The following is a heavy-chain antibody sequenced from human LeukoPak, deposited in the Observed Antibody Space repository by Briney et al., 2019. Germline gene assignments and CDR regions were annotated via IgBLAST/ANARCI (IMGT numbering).Heavy chain of an antibody. D-gene: IGHD1-14*01. CDR2: INWNGGRT. V-gene: IGHV3-20*04. CDR1: GFTFDDYG. CDR3: ARQGPLGNFDY. Sequence: PGGSLRLSCAASGFTFDDYGMSWVRQATGKGLEWVSGINWNGGRTGYVDSVKGRFTISRDNAKNTLYLQMTSLRADDTALYYCARQGPLGNFDYWGQGTLVTVSS. J-gene: IGHJ4*02.